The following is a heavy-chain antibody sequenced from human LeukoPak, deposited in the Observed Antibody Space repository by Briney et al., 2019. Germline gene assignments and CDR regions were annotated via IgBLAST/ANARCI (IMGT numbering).Heavy chain of an antibody. J-gene: IGHJ4*02. CDR3: ASPKLERYSGSPYY. D-gene: IGHD1-26*01. V-gene: IGHV1-69*04. Sequence: SVKVSCKASGGTFSSYAISWVRQAPGQGLEWMGRIIPIFGIANYAQKFQGRVTITADKSTSTAYMELSSLRSEDTAVYYCASPKLERYSGSPYYWGQGTLVTASS. CDR1: GGTFSSYA. CDR2: IIPIFGIA.